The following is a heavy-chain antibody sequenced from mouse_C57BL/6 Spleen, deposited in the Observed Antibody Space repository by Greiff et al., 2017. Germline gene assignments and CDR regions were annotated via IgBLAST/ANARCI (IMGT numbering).Heavy chain of an antibody. D-gene: IGHD3-1*01. Sequence: QVQLQQSGAELVRPGTSVKVSCKASGYAFTNYLIEWVKQRPGQGLEWIGVINPGSGSTNYNEKFKSKATLTVDKSSSTAYMQLSSLTSEDSAVYYCARSGLQFDYWGQGTLVTVSA. CDR1: GYAFTNYL. CDR3: ARSGLQFDY. V-gene: IGHV1-54*01. J-gene: IGHJ3*01. CDR2: INPGSGST.